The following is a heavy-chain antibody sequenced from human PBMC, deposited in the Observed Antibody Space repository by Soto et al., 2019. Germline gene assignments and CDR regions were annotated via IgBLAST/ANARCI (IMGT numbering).Heavy chain of an antibody. CDR2: IYYTGST. D-gene: IGHD3-3*01. J-gene: IGHJ4*02. V-gene: IGHV4-59*01. Sequence: SETLSLTCPVSGGSISGYCWSWIRPPPGKGLEWMGYIYYTGSTNYNPSLKSRVAISVDASKNQFSLKLSSVTAADTAVYYCARTGTTAIFLGFDYWGQGALVTVSS. CDR3: ARTGTTAIFLGFDY. CDR1: GGSISGYC.